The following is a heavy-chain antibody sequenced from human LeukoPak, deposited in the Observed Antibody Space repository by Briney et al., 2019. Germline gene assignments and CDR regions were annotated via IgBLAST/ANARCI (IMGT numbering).Heavy chain of an antibody. Sequence: GGSLRLSCAAFGFTFSSYGMHWVRQTPGKGLEWVAFIRHDGSYQQYADSGKGRFTVSRDNSKDMVCLQMNSLRTEDTAVYYCAKNRDSSDYPRDFDYWGQGTLVTVSS. CDR3: AKNRDSSDYPRDFDY. CDR2: IRHDGSYQ. J-gene: IGHJ4*02. V-gene: IGHV3-30*02. CDR1: GFTFSSYG. D-gene: IGHD3-22*01.